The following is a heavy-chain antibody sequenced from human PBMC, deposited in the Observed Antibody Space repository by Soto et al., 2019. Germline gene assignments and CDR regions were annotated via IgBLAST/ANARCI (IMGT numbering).Heavy chain of an antibody. D-gene: IGHD3-3*01. CDR2: INPRGGST. CDR1: GYTFTSYY. CDR3: ARDGLLGYDFWSGPWMIDY. V-gene: IGHV1-46*01. Sequence: ASVKVSCKASGYTFTSYYMHWVRQAPGQGLEWMGIINPRGGSTSYAQKFQGRVTMTRDTSTSTVYMELSSLRSEDTAVYYCARDGLLGYDFWSGPWMIDYWGQGTLVTVSS. J-gene: IGHJ4*02.